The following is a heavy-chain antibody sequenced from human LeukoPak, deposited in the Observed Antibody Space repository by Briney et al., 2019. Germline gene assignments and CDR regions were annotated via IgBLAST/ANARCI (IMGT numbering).Heavy chain of an antibody. J-gene: IGHJ4*02. CDR2: IYYTGST. CDR1: GGSISSYY. CDR3: ARSDFWSAYSDY. D-gene: IGHD3-3*01. V-gene: IGHV4-59*01. Sequence: SETLSLTCTVPGGSISSYYWSWIRQPPGKGLEWIGYIYYTGSTKYNPSLKSRVTISLDTSKSQFSLKLTSVTAADTAVYYCARSDFWSAYSDYWGQGTLVTVSS.